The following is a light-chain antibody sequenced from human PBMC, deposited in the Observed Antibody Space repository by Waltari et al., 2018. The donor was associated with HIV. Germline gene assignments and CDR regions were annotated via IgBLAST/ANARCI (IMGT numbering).Light chain of an antibody. CDR3: VGWDASLSAYV. CDR1: SSNIGNDN. Sequence: QSVLTQPPSASGTPGQRVTIPCSGSSSNIGNDNVYWYQQLPGTAPKLLIYKNDQRPSGVPDRFAGSKSGTSASLAISGLRSEDEADYYCVGWDASLSAYVFGTGTKVTIL. J-gene: IGLJ1*01. CDR2: KND. V-gene: IGLV1-47*01.